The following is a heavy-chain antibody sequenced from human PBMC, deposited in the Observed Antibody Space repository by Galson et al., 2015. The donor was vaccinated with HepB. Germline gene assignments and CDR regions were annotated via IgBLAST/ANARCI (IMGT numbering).Heavy chain of an antibody. D-gene: IGHD2-21*01. CDR3: ARSSLAIPYYFDY. Sequence: CAISGDSVSSNSAAWNWIRQSPSRGLEWLGRTYYRSKWYNDYAVSVKSRITINPDTSKNQLSLQLNSVTPEDTAVYHCARSSLAIPYYFDYWGQGTLVTVSS. CDR1: GDSVSSNSAA. V-gene: IGHV6-1*01. J-gene: IGHJ4*02. CDR2: TYYRSKWYN.